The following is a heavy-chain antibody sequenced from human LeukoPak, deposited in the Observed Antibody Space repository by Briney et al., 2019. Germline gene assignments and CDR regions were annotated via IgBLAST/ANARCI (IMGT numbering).Heavy chain of an antibody. D-gene: IGHD6-6*01. V-gene: IGHV3-21*01. CDR1: GFTFSSYS. J-gene: IGHJ4*02. Sequence: GGSLRLSCAAAGFTFSSYSMNWVRQAAGKGLEWVSFISSSSSYIYYTDSVKGRFTISRDNAKNSLYLQLNSLRAEDTALYYCARGEWSSSPFDYWGQGTLVTVSS. CDR2: ISSSSSYI. CDR3: ARGEWSSSPFDY.